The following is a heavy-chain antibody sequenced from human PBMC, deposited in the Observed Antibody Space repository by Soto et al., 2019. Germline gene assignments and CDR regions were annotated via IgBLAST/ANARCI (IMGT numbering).Heavy chain of an antibody. CDR2: MNPNSGNT. CDR3: ARYPYTSYCSDGSCSYDAFDI. D-gene: IGHD2-15*01. J-gene: IGHJ3*02. Sequence: ASVKASCKASGYSFTSYAMHWVRQAPGQRLEWMGWMNPNSGNTAFAEKFQGRVTMTRDTPISTAYMELSGLTSEDTAVYYCARYPYTSYCSDGSCSYDAFDIWGQGTVVTVSS. CDR1: GYSFTSYA. V-gene: IGHV1-8*02.